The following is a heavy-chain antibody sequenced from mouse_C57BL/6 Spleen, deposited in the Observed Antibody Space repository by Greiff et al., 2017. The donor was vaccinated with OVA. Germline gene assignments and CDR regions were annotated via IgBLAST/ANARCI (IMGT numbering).Heavy chain of an antibody. CDR3: ARDYYGSFYYFDC. CDR1: GFTFSDYG. Sequence: DVKLVESGGGLVKPGGSLKLSCAASGFTFSDYGMHWVRQAPEKGLEWVAYISSGSSTIYYADTVKGRFTIARDNAKNTLFLQMTSLRSEDTAMYYCARDYYGSFYYFDCWGQGTTLTVSS. CDR2: ISSGSSTI. V-gene: IGHV5-17*01. J-gene: IGHJ2*01. D-gene: IGHD1-1*01.